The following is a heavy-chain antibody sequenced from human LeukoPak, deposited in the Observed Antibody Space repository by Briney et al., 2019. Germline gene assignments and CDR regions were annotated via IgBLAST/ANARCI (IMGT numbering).Heavy chain of an antibody. Sequence: PSETLSLTCTVSGGSISSSSHYWGWIRQPPGKGLEWIGSIYYSGDAYYNPSLKSRVTISVDRSKNQFSLKLSSVTAADTAVYYCARRSYYYGMDVWGQGTTVTVSS. V-gene: IGHV4-39*07. CDR2: IYYSGDA. CDR1: GGSISSSSHY. J-gene: IGHJ6*02. CDR3: ARRSYYYGMDV.